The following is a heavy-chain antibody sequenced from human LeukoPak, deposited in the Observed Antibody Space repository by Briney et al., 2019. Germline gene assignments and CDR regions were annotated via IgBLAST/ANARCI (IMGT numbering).Heavy chain of an antibody. J-gene: IGHJ6*03. CDR1: GFTFSRYG. Sequence: GGTLRLSCAGSGFTFSRYGMSWVRQAPGKGLEWVSAIGGSGVDTYYADSVKGRFTISRDNSKNTLYLQMNSLRAEDTAVYYCAKALLLGYCSSTSCPGGYYYMDVWGKGTTVTVSS. D-gene: IGHD2-2*01. V-gene: IGHV3-23*01. CDR3: AKALLLGYCSSTSCPGGYYYMDV. CDR2: IGGSGVDT.